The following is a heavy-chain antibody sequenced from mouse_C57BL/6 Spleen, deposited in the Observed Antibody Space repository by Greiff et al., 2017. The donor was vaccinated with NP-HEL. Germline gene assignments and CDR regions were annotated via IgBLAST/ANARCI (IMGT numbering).Heavy chain of an antibody. CDR3: ARAHYYGSSYGFAY. D-gene: IGHD1-1*01. V-gene: IGHV1-53*01. J-gene: IGHJ3*01. CDR1: GYTFTSYW. CDR2: INPSNGGT. Sequence: VQLQQPGTDLVKPGASVKLSCKASGYTFTSYWMHWVKQRPGQGLEWIGNINPSNGGTNYTEKFKSKATLTVDKSSSTAYMQLSSLTSEDSAVYYWARAHYYGSSYGFAYWGQGTLVTVSA.